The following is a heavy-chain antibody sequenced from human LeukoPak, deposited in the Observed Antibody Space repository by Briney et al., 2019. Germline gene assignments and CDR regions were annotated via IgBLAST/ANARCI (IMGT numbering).Heavy chain of an antibody. D-gene: IGHD1-1*01. CDR1: GFTFSTYA. Sequence: AGGSLRLSCAASGFTFSTYAMTWVRQAPGKGLEWVSGISGSGDSTYYADSVKGRFTISRDNAKNSLSLQMNSLRAEDTAVYYCAREGRTGSHNNHWGQGTQVTVSS. CDR3: AREGRTGSHNNH. J-gene: IGHJ4*02. V-gene: IGHV3-23*01. CDR2: ISGSGDST.